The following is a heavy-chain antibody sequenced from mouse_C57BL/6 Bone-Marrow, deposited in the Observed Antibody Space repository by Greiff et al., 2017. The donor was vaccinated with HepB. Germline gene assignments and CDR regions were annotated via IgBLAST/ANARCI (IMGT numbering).Heavy chain of an antibody. CDR3: ARSEATVGFAY. D-gene: IGHD1-1*01. J-gene: IGHJ3*01. CDR2: INPNNGGT. CDR1: GYTFTDYY. Sequence: EVQLQQSGPELVKPGASVKISCKASGYTFTDYYMNWVKQSHGKSLEWIGDINPNNGGTSYNQKFKGKATLTVDKSSSTAYMGLRSLTSEDSAVYYCARSEATVGFAYWGQGTLVTVSA. V-gene: IGHV1-26*01.